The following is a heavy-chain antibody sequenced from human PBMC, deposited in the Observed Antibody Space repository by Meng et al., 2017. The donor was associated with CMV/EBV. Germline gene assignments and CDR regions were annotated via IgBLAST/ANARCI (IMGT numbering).Heavy chain of an antibody. Sequence: ASVKVSCKASGYTFTSYDINWVRQATGQGLEWMGWMNPNSGNTGYAQKFQGRVTITRNTSISTAYMELSSLRSEDTAVYYCARGEDDYGGNSGGAFDIWGQGTMVTVSS. CDR1: GYTFTSYD. V-gene: IGHV1-8*03. CDR2: MNPNSGNT. J-gene: IGHJ3*02. CDR3: ARGEDDYGGNSGGAFDI. D-gene: IGHD4-23*01.